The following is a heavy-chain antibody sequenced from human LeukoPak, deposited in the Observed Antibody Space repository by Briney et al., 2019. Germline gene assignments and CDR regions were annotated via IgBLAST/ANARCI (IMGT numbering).Heavy chain of an antibody. D-gene: IGHD6-13*01. CDR3: ARENGSSWYNWFDP. Sequence: SETLSLTCTVSCGSISSYSWSRSRQPPGKGLEWIGYIYYSGSTNYNPSLKSRVTISVDTSKNQFSLKLSSVTAADTAVYYCARENGSSWYNWFDPWGQGTLVTVSS. CDR1: CGSISSYS. V-gene: IGHV4-59*01. CDR2: IYYSGST. J-gene: IGHJ5*02.